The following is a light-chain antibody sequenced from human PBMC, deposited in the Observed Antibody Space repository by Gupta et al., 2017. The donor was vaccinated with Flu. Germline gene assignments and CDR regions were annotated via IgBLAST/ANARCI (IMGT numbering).Light chain of an antibody. V-gene: IGLV1-44*01. CDR3: AAWDDILNGTV. CDR1: SSNIGSNT. CDR2: SNN. Sequence: QSVLTPPPSASGTPGQRVTIPCSGSSSNIGSNTVNWYQQLPVTAPTLLIYSNNQRPSGVPDRFSGSKSGTSASLAISGLHSEDEADYYCAAWDDILNGTVFGGGTKLTVL. J-gene: IGLJ3*02.